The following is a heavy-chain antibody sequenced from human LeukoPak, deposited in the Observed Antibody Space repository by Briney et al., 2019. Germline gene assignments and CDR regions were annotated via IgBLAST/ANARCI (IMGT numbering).Heavy chain of an antibody. CDR1: GFTFSSYE. CDR2: ISSSGSTI. Sequence: GGSLRLSCAASGFTFSSYEMNWVRQAPGKGLEWVSYISSSGSTIYYADSVKGRFTISRDNSKNTLYLQMNSLRAEDTAMYYCARVAAAAYYDAFDIWGQGTMVTVSS. CDR3: ARVAAAAYYDAFDI. D-gene: IGHD6-13*01. J-gene: IGHJ3*02. V-gene: IGHV3-48*03.